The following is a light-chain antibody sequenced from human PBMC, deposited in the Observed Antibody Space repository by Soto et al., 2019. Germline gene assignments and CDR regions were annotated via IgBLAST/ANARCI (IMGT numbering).Light chain of an antibody. J-gene: IGKJ5*01. CDR1: QSVSNNF. Sequence: EIVMMQSPATLSVSPGERATLSCRASQSVSNNFLAWYQQKPGQAPRLLIYDASNRPTDIPARFSGSGSGTDFTLTISSLEPEDFAVYYCQQRSNWPPITFGHGTRLEIK. CDR3: QQRSNWPPIT. CDR2: DAS. V-gene: IGKV3-11*01.